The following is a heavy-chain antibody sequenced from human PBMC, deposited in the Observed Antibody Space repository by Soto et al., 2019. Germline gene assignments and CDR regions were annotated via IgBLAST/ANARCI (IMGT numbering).Heavy chain of an antibody. CDR2: INHSGST. V-gene: IGHV4-34*01. J-gene: IGHJ6*02. CDR3: ARGRGYGSGSYYSTDYYYGMDV. D-gene: IGHD3-10*01. CDR1: GGSFSGYY. Sequence: SETLSLTCAVYGGSFSGYYWSWIRQPPGKGLEWIGEINHSGSTNYNPSLKSRVTISVDTSKNQFSLKLSSVTAADTAVYYCARGRGYGSGSYYSTDYYYGMDVWGQGTTVTVSS.